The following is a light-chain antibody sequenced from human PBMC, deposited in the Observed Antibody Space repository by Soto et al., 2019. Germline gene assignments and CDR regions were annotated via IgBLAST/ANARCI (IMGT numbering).Light chain of an antibody. Sequence: EIVVTQSPATLSFSPGERATLSCRASQSVSSYLAWYQQKPGQAPRLLIYDASNRATGIPARFSGSGSGTDFTLTISSLQPEDVATYYCQKYNSAPRTFGQGTKVDIK. CDR1: QSVSSY. CDR2: DAS. CDR3: QKYNSAPRT. V-gene: IGKV3-11*01. J-gene: IGKJ1*01.